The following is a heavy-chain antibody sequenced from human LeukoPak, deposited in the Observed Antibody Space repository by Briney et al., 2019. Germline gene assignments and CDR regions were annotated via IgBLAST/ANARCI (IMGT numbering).Heavy chain of an antibody. CDR1: GGSFSGYY. CDR2: INHSGST. CDR3: ASSTVTTISPDY. D-gene: IGHD4-11*01. J-gene: IGHJ4*02. Sequence: SETLSLTCAVYGGSFSGYYWSWIRQPPGKGLEWIGEINHSGSTNYNPSLKSRVTISVDTSKNQFSLKLSSVTAADTAVYYCASSTVTTISPDYWGQGTLVTVSS. V-gene: IGHV4-34*01.